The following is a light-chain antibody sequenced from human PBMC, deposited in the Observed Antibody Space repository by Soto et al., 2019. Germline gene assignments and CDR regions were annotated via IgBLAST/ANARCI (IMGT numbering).Light chain of an antibody. CDR2: AAS. CDR3: QQRYSTSWT. V-gene: IGKV1-39*01. J-gene: IGKJ1*01. CDR1: QSISRY. Sequence: DIQRTQSPCSLSASVVDRVTITSRASQSISRYLNWYQQKPGKXTKPXIYAASSLQSGVPSRFSGSGSGTDLTINLSSLKPEDGETYEGQQRYSTSWTFCQGTKVDIK.